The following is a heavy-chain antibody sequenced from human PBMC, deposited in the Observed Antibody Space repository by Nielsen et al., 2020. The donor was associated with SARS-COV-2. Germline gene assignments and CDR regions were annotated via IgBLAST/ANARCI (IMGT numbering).Heavy chain of an antibody. D-gene: IGHD4-17*01. J-gene: IGHJ5*02. CDR1: GYTFTGYY. Sequence: ASVKVSCKASGYTFTGYYMHWVRQAPGQRLEWMGWINAGNGNTKYSQKFQGRVTITRDTSASTAYMELSRLRSDDTAVYYCARDYGENYGDYKDENWFDPWGQGTLVTVSS. CDR3: ARDYGENYGDYKDENWFDP. V-gene: IGHV1-3*01. CDR2: INAGNGNT.